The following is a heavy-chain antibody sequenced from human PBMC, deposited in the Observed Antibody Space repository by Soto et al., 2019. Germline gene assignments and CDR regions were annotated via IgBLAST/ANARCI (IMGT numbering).Heavy chain of an antibody. CDR3: ATSCSSPRCRSY. CDR2: MNQDGNQK. J-gene: IGHJ4*02. D-gene: IGHD2-2*01. V-gene: IGHV3-7*05. CDR1: GFSLRDVW. Sequence: GGALRLSCVASGFSLRDVWMTWVRQAPGKGLEWVANMNQDGNQKNYVDAVKGRFSISRDNAKNSLYLQINRLTAEATAVSYCATSCSSPRCRSYWGEGTLVNVSS.